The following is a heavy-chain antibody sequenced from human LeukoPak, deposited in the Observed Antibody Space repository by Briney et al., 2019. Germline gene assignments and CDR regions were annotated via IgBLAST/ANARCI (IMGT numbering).Heavy chain of an antibody. CDR3: ARALGGYFDY. D-gene: IGHD3-16*01. V-gene: IGHV4-39*07. CDR2: IYYSGST. J-gene: IGHJ4*02. CDR1: GGSISSSSYY. Sequence: PSETLSLTCTVSGGSISSSSYYWGWIRQPPGKGLEWIGNIYYSGSTYYSPPLKSRVTISVDTSKNQFSLKLSSVTAADTAVYYCARALGGYFDYWGQGTLVTVSS.